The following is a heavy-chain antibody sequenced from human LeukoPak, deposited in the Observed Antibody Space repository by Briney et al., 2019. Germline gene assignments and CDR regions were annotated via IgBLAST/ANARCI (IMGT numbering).Heavy chain of an antibody. D-gene: IGHD2-8*01. J-gene: IGHJ4*02. CDR2: IDPKTGNQ. V-gene: IGHV1-2*02. CDR1: GYSFRDYW. Sequence: ASVKVSCKASGYSFRDYWMHWVRQAPGQGLEWMGWIDPKTGNQNYAQKFQGRVTKTSDTSITTFYMELSRLTSDDTAVYYCARGGFHHGFDFWGQGTVVTVSS. CDR3: ARGGFHHGFDF.